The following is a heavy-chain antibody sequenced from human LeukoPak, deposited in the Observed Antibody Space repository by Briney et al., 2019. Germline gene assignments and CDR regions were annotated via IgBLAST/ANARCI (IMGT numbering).Heavy chain of an antibody. V-gene: IGHV1-2*02. CDR1: GYTFTGYY. Sequence: ASVKVSCKASGYTFTGYYMHWVRQAPGQGPEWMGWINPNTGDTKYAQKFQGRVTMTRDTTISTAYLELSRLTSDDTAVYYCASYPRYVSTPPFDYWGQGTLVTVSS. CDR3: ASYPRYVSTPPFDY. D-gene: IGHD2-15*01. J-gene: IGHJ4*02. CDR2: INPNTGDT.